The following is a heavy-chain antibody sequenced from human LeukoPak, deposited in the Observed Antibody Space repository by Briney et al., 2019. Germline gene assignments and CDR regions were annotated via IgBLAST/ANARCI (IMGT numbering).Heavy chain of an antibody. J-gene: IGHJ4*02. CDR2: IYSGGST. V-gene: IGHV3-53*01. D-gene: IGHD3-10*01. Sequence: GGSLRLSCAASGFTVSSNYMSWVRQAPGKGLEWVTVIYSGGSTYYADSVKGRFTISRDNSKNTLYLQMNSLRAGDTAVYYCARVGIYGSGSYVDYWGQGTLVTVSS. CDR3: ARVGIYGSGSYVDY. CDR1: GFTVSSNY.